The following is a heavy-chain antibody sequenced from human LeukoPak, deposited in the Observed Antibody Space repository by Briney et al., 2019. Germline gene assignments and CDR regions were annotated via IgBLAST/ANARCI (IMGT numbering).Heavy chain of an antibody. Sequence: ASVKVSCKASGYTFTGYYLHWVRQAPGQGLEWMGWINPNSGVTNYAQKFQGRVTMTRDTSISTAYMELSRLRSDDTAVYYCARGYSYGYLYYYYYMDVWGKGTTVTISS. J-gene: IGHJ6*03. V-gene: IGHV1-2*02. CDR3: ARGYSYGYLYYYYYMDV. CDR1: GYTFTGYY. D-gene: IGHD5-18*01. CDR2: INPNSGVT.